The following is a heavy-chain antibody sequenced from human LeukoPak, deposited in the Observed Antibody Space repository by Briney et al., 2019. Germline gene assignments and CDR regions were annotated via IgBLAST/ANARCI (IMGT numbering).Heavy chain of an antibody. Sequence: SETLSLTCTVSGYSISSGYYWGWIRQPPGKGLEWIGSIYHSGSTYYNPSLKSRVTIFVDTSKNQFSLKLSSVTAADTAVYYCARLRNRWSDVFDIWGQGTMVTVSS. J-gene: IGHJ3*02. CDR3: ARLRNRWSDVFDI. CDR2: IYHSGST. V-gene: IGHV4-38-2*02. D-gene: IGHD2-15*01. CDR1: GYSISSGYY.